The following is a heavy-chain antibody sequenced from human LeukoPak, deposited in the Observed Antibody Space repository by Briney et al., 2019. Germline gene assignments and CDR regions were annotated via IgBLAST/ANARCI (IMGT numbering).Heavy chain of an antibody. CDR1: GGSISTTAYY. CDR2: IHYSGHT. Sequence: PSETLSLTCTVSGGSISTTAYYWGWIRQTPVTGLEWIGNIHYSGHTYYNPSLKSRVTISVDTSKNQFSLKLTSVTAADTAVYYCARDHGIAAARWFDPWGQGTLVTVSS. J-gene: IGHJ5*02. CDR3: ARDHGIAAARWFDP. V-gene: IGHV4-39*07. D-gene: IGHD6-13*01.